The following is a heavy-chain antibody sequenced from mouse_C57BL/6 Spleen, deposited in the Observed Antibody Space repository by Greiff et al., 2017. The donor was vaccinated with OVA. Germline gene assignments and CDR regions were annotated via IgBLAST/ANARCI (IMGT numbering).Heavy chain of an antibody. J-gene: IGHJ2*01. CDR2: ISSGSSTI. Sequence: EVQRVESGGGLVKPGGSLKLSCAASGFTFSDYGMHWVRQAPEKGLEWVAYISSGSSTIYYADTVKGRFTIYRDNAKNTLFLQMTSLRSEDTAMYYCAKDQSYYFDYWGQGTTLTVSS. V-gene: IGHV5-17*01. CDR3: AKDQSYYFDY. CDR1: GFTFSDYG.